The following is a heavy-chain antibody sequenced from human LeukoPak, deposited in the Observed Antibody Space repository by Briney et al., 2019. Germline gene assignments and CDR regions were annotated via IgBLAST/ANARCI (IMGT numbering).Heavy chain of an antibody. CDR3: ASPRTAAGNDAFDI. V-gene: IGHV3-53*01. J-gene: IGHJ3*02. CDR1: GFTFGSYA. Sequence: GGSLRLSCEASGFTFGSYAMYWVRQAPGKGLEWVSVIYSGGSTYYADSVKGRFTISRDNSKNTLYLQMNSLRAEDTAVYYCASPRTAAGNDAFDIWGQGTMVTVSS. D-gene: IGHD2-2*01. CDR2: IYSGGST.